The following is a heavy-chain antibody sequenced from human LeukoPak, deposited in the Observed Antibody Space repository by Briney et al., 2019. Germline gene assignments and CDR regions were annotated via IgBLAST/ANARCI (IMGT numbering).Heavy chain of an antibody. Sequence: PGGSLRLSCAASGFTFSSYAMSWVRQAPGKGLEWVSVINGRGGSTFYADSVKGRFTISRDNSKNTLYLQMDNLRADDTALYYFAKARGVYFDNNAHYRYLDYWGQGMLVTVSS. V-gene: IGHV3-23*01. D-gene: IGHD3-22*01. J-gene: IGHJ4*02. CDR1: GFTFSSYA. CDR2: INGRGGST. CDR3: AKARGVYFDNNAHYRYLDY.